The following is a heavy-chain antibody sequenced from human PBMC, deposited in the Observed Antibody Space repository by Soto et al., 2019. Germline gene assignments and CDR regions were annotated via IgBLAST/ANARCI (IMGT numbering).Heavy chain of an antibody. CDR1: GYTFNTNW. CDR3: ARQVAHGYYFYGMDV. D-gene: IGHD5-12*01. V-gene: IGHV5-51*01. CDR2: IYPGDSDT. Sequence: GESLKISCKGSGYTFNTNWIGWVRQMPGKGLEWMGIIYPGDSDTRYSPSFQGQVTISADKSISTAYLQWSSLKASDTAMYYCARQVAHGYYFYGMDVWGQGTTVTVSS. J-gene: IGHJ6*02.